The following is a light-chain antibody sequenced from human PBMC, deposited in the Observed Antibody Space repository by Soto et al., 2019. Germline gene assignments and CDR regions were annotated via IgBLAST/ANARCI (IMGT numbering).Light chain of an antibody. V-gene: IGLV1-51*01. CDR2: DNN. CDR1: SSNIGSNY. CDR3: GTWDSSLSAVL. J-gene: IGLJ2*01. Sequence: QSVLTQPPSVSAAPGQRVAISCSGSSSNIGSNYVSWYQRLPGTAPKLLIYDNNKRPSGIPDRFSGSKSGTSATLGITGLQTGDEADYYCGTWDSSLSAVLFGGGTKVTVL.